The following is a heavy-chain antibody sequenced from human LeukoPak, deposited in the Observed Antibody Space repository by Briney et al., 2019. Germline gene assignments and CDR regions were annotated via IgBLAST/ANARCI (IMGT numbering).Heavy chain of an antibody. J-gene: IGHJ4*02. Sequence: GGSLRLSCAASGFIFRNHAMNWVRQAPGQGLEWVSGVSASGGSTFNTDSVKGRFSISRDNSKNTLYLEMNSLRPEDTALYYCAKSLGNQGVIDFWGQGTLVTVSS. CDR3: AKSLGNQGVIDF. V-gene: IGHV3-23*01. CDR1: GFIFRNHA. CDR2: VSASGGST. D-gene: IGHD3-10*01.